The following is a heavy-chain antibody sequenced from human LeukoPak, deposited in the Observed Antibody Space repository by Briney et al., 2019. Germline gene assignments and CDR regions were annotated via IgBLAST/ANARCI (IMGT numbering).Heavy chain of an antibody. Sequence: HPGGSLRLSCAASGFTFSSYAMSWVRQAPGTGLEWVSAISGSGDSTYYADSEKGRFTISRDNSKNMLYLQMSSLRAEDTAVYYCAKGEYSSSPWFDPWGQETLVTVSS. CDR2: ISGSGDST. J-gene: IGHJ5*02. V-gene: IGHV3-23*01. CDR3: AKGEYSSSPWFDP. CDR1: GFTFSSYA. D-gene: IGHD6-6*01.